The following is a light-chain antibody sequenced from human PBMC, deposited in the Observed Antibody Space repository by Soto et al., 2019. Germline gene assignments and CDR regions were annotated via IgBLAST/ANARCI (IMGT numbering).Light chain of an antibody. CDR1: QSISSY. V-gene: IGKV1-39*01. CDR3: QQYGSSPT. Sequence: DIQMTQSPSTLSASVVDRVTITCRASQSISSYLNWCQQKPGKAPKLLIYAASSLQSGVPSRFSGSGSGTDFTLTISRLEPEDFAVYYCQQYGSSPTFGQGTKVDIK. J-gene: IGKJ1*01. CDR2: AAS.